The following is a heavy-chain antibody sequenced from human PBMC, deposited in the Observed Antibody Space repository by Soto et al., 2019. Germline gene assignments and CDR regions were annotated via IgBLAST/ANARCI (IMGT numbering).Heavy chain of an antibody. CDR3: ARDSDFGDYIDY. J-gene: IGHJ4*02. Sequence: EVQLVESGGGLVQPGGSLRLSCAASGFTVSSNYMSWVRQAPGKGLEWVSVIYSGGRTYYADSVKGRFTISRDNSKNTLYLQMNSLRAADTAVYYCARDSDFGDYIDYWGQGTLVTVSS. V-gene: IGHV3-66*01. D-gene: IGHD4-17*01. CDR1: GFTVSSNY. CDR2: IYSGGRT.